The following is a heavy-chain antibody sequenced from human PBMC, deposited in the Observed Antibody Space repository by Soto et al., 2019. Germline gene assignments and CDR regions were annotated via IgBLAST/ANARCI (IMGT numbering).Heavy chain of an antibody. CDR2: IYHSGST. CDR3: ARGSVNYYDSSRYYYYGMDV. J-gene: IGHJ6*02. CDR1: ASSISTGRCS. D-gene: IGHD3-22*01. Sequence: SETMPLTCAASASSISTGRCSWLWLRHLPGKVLEWIGYIYHSGSTYYNPSLKSRVTISVDRSKNQFSLKLSSVTAADTAVYYCARGSVNYYDSSRYYYYGMDVWGQGTTVT. V-gene: IGHV4-30-2*01.